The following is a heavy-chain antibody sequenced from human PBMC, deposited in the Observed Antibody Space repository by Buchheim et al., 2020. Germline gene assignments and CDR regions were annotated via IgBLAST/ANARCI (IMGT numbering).Heavy chain of an antibody. CDR3: ARGRDYYDSSGDFDY. Sequence: QVQLQESGPGLVKPSETLSLTCTVSGGSVSSGSYYWSWIRQPPGKGLEWIGYIYYSGSTNYNPSLKSRVTISVDTSKNQFSLKLSSVTAVDTAVYYCARGRDYYDSSGDFDYWGQGTL. CDR2: IYYSGST. V-gene: IGHV4-61*01. J-gene: IGHJ4*02. D-gene: IGHD3-22*01. CDR1: GGSVSSGSYY.